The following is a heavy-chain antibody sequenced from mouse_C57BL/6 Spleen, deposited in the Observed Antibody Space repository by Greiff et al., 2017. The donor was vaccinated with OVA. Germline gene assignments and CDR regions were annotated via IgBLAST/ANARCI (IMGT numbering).Heavy chain of an antibody. J-gene: IGHJ1*03. CDR1: GYAFTNYL. CDR3: ARAYYGSSYWYIDV. Sequence: VQLQQSGAELVRPGTSVKVSCKASGYAFTNYLIEWVKQRPGQGLEWIGVINPGSGGTNYNEKFKGKATLTADKSSSTAYMQLSSLTSEDSAVYFCARAYYGSSYWYIDVWGTGTTVTVSS. CDR2: INPGSGGT. D-gene: IGHD1-1*01. V-gene: IGHV1-54*01.